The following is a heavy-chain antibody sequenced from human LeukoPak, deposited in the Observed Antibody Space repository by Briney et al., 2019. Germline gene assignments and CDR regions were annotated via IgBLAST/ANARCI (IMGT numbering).Heavy chain of an antibody. V-gene: IGHV3-7*03. D-gene: IGHD1-26*01. Sequence: GGSLRLSCAASGFAFSSYWMSWVRQAPGKGLEWVANIKQDGSEKYYVDSVKGRFTISRDNAKNSLYLQMNSLRAEDTAVYYCARNPTGENFDYWGQGTLVTVSS. CDR3: ARNPTGENFDY. CDR1: GFAFSSYW. CDR2: IKQDGSEK. J-gene: IGHJ4*02.